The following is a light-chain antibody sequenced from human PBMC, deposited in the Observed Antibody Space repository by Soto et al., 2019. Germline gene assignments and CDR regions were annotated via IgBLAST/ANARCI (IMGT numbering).Light chain of an antibody. J-gene: IGKJ4*01. CDR3: IQDYNYPLT. CDR2: TAS. CDR1: QGIRSE. Sequence: AIQMTQSPSSLSASVGDRVTITCRASQGIRSELGWYQQKPGKDPNLLIYTASTLQSGVPSRFSGSGSGTDFTLTISRLQTEDFATYDCIQDYNYPLTFGGGTKVDIK. V-gene: IGKV1-6*01.